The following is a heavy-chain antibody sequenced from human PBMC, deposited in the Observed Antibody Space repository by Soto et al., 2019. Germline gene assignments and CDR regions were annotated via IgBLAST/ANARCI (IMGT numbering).Heavy chain of an antibody. CDR1: GFTFSSYA. D-gene: IGHD6-19*01. V-gene: IGHV3-30-3*01. J-gene: IGHJ4*02. Sequence: GGSLRLSCAASGFTFSSYAMHWVRQAPGKGLEWVAVISHDASNKNYAGSVKGRFTISRDNSKNTLYLQMNSLTAEDTAVYYCASGSHTSGWHPIDYWGQGTLVTVSS. CDR2: ISHDASNK. CDR3: ASGSHTSGWHPIDY.